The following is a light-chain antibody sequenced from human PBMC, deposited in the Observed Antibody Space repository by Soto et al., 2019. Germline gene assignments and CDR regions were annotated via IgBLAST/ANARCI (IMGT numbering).Light chain of an antibody. CDR2: EGS. CDR1: SSDVGSYNL. CDR3: CSYAGSSTFPYV. V-gene: IGLV2-23*03. Sequence: QSVLTQPASVSGSPGQSITISCTGTSSDVGSYNLVSWYQQHPGKAPKLMIYEGSKRPSGVSHRFSGSKSGNTASLTISGLQAEDEADYYCCSYAGSSTFPYVFGTGTKLTVL. J-gene: IGLJ1*01.